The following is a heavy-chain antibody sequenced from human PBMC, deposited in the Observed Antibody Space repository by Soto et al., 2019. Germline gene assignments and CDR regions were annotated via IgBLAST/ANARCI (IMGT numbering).Heavy chain of an antibody. CDR1: GFTFSSYG. J-gene: IGHJ2*01. Sequence: QVQLVESGGGVVQPGRSLRLSCAASGFTFSSYGMHWVRQAPGKGLEWVAVISYDGSNKYYADSVKGRFTISRDNSKNSLYLQMNSLRAEDTAVYYCAKASYDFWRGYPESLGNWYFDLWGRGTLVTVSS. CDR3: AKASYDFWRGYPESLGNWYFDL. D-gene: IGHD3-3*01. CDR2: ISYDGSNK. V-gene: IGHV3-30*18.